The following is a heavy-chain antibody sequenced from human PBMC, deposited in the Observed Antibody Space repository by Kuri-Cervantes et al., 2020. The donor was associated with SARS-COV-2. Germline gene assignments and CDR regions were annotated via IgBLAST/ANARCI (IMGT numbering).Heavy chain of an antibody. CDR3: ARVEAAAVDY. CDR2: ISGSGGST. Sequence: GESLKISCAASGFTVSSNYMSWVRQAPGKGLEWVSAISGSGGSTYYADSVKGRFTISRDNSKNTLYLQMNSLRAEDTAVYYCARVEAAAVDYWGQGTLVTVSS. V-gene: IGHV3-23*01. J-gene: IGHJ4*02. CDR1: GFTVSSNY. D-gene: IGHD6-13*01.